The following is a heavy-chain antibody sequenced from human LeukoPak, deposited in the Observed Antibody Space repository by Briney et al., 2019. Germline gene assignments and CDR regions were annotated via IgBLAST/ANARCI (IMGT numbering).Heavy chain of an antibody. Sequence: GGSLRLSCAASGFTFSSYSMNWVRQAPGKGLEWVSSISSSSSYINYADSVKGRFTISRDNAKNSLYLQMNSLRAEDTAVYYCARAAAGTSGYWGQGTLVTVSS. D-gene: IGHD6-13*01. J-gene: IGHJ4*02. CDR2: ISSSSSYI. CDR3: ARAAAGTSGY. CDR1: GFTFSSYS. V-gene: IGHV3-21*01.